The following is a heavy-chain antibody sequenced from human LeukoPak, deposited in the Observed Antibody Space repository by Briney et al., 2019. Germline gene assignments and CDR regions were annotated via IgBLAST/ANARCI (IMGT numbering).Heavy chain of an antibody. Sequence: ASVKVSCKASGYAFTSYGISWVRQAPGQGLEWMGWISAYNGNTNYAQKLQGRVTMTTDTSTSTAYMELRSLRSDDTAVYYCARDPVAVAHGAGYYYGMDVWGQGTTVTVSS. J-gene: IGHJ6*02. CDR2: ISAYNGNT. D-gene: IGHD6-19*01. CDR1: GYAFTSYG. CDR3: ARDPVAVAHGAGYYYGMDV. V-gene: IGHV1-18*01.